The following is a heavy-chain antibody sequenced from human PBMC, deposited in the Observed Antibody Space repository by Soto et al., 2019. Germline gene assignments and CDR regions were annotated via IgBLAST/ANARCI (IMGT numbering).Heavy chain of an antibody. Sequence: LRLSCGASGFTFSSYGMHWVRQAPGKGLEWVAVISSDGSDKYYADSVKGRFTISRDNSKNTLYLQMNSLRAEDTAVYYCAKVPNSSVWYEPFDYWGQGTLVTV. J-gene: IGHJ4*02. CDR1: GFTFSSYG. CDR3: AKVPNSSVWYEPFDY. CDR2: ISSDGSDK. D-gene: IGHD6-19*01. V-gene: IGHV3-30*18.